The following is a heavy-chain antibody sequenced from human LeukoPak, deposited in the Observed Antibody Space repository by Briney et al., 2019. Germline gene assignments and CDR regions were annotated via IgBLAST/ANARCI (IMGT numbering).Heavy chain of an antibody. V-gene: IGHV3-9*01. Sequence: PGRSLRLSCAASGFTFDDYAMHWVRQAPGKGLEWDSGISWNSGSIGYADSVKGRFTISRDNAKNSLYLQMNSLRAEDTALYYCAKDMSSSWYGLDYWGQGTLVTVSS. CDR2: ISWNSGSI. D-gene: IGHD6-13*01. CDR1: GFTFDDYA. CDR3: AKDMSSSWYGLDY. J-gene: IGHJ4*02.